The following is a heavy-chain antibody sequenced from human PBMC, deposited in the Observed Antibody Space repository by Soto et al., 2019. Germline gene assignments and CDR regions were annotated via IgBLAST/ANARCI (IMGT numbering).Heavy chain of an antibody. CDR3: ARDDEGGSYCDLGY. V-gene: IGHV3-30-3*01. CDR1: GFTFSNYG. Sequence: GGSLRLSCAASGFTFSNYGMQWVRQAPGKGLEWVAIILHDGNNKYYADSVKGRFTISRDNSKNTLYLQMNSLRTEDTAIYYCARDDEGGSYCDLGYWGQGT. J-gene: IGHJ4*02. CDR2: ILHDGNNK. D-gene: IGHD3-10*01.